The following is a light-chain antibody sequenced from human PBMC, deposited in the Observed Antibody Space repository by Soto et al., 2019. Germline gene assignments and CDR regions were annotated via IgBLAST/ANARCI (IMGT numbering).Light chain of an antibody. CDR1: QSVSSSF. V-gene: IGKV3D-20*02. Sequence: IVLTQSPGTLSLSPGERATPSCRATQSVSSSFLAWYRQRPGQAPRLLIFGASNRATGIPDRFSGSGSGTDFSLTISSLEPEDFAVYHCQQRSSWPSFGQGTRLEIK. CDR3: QQRSSWPS. CDR2: GAS. J-gene: IGKJ5*01.